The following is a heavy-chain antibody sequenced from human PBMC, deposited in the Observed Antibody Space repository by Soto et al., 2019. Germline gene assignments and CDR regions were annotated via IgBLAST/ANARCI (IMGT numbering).Heavy chain of an antibody. Sequence: GASVKVSCKASGGTFSSYAISWVRQAPGQGLEWMGGIIPIFGTANYAQKFQGRVTITADESTSTAYMELSSLRSEDTAVYYCARTQRDNWNGGRAYYYYGMDVWGQGTTVTVSS. CDR1: GGTFSSYA. J-gene: IGHJ6*02. CDR2: IIPIFGTA. V-gene: IGHV1-69*13. CDR3: ARTQRDNWNGGRAYYYYGMDV. D-gene: IGHD1-1*01.